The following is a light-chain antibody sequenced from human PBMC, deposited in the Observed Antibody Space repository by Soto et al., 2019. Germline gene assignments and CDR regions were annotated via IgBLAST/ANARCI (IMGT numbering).Light chain of an antibody. CDR1: SSDVGGYNY. CDR2: DVI. CDR3: NSYTSSSPPVV. V-gene: IGLV2-14*01. Sequence: QSALTQPASVSGSPGQSITISCTGTSSDVGGYNYVSWYQQHPGKAPKLMIYDVINRPSGVSNRFSGSKSGNTASLTISGLQAEDEADYYSNSYTSSSPPVVFGGGTKLTVL. J-gene: IGLJ2*01.